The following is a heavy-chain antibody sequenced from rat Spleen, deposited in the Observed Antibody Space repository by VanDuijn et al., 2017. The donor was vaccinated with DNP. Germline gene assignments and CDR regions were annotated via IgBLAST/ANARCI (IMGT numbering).Heavy chain of an antibody. V-gene: IGHV5-31*01. Sequence: EVKLVESGGGLAQPGRSLKLSCVASGLNFSDYWMGWVRQVPEKGLEWVASITSSGGSTYYPDSVKGRFTISRDNAKNTLYLLMDSLRSEDTATYYCARPDYWGQGVMVTVSS. CDR2: ITSSGGST. CDR3: ARPDY. J-gene: IGHJ2*01. CDR1: GLNFSDYW.